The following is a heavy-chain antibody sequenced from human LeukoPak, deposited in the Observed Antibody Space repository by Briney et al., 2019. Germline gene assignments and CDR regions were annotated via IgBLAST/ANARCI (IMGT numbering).Heavy chain of an antibody. V-gene: IGHV3-7*03. Sequence: GGSLRLSCVVSGFAVSSNYMSWVRQAPGRGLEWVANIKQDGSEKYYVDSVKGRFTISRDNAKNSLYLQMNSLRAEDTALYYCAKAAAADYWGQGTLVTVSS. CDR2: IKQDGSEK. CDR3: AKAAAADY. D-gene: IGHD6-13*01. CDR1: GFAVSSNY. J-gene: IGHJ4*02.